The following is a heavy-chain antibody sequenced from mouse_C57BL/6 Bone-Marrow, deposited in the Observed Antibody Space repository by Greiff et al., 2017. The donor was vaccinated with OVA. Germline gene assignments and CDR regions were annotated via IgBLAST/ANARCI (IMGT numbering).Heavy chain of an antibody. V-gene: IGHV1-55*01. CDR2: IYPGSGST. Sequence: VQLQQPGAELVKPGASVKMSCKASGYTFTSYWITWVKQRPGQGLEWIGDIYPGSGSTNYNEKFKSKATLTVDTSSSTAYMQLSSLTSKDAADYYCVREGPCYGGCYWYFDVWGTGTTVTVSS. J-gene: IGHJ1*03. CDR1: GYTFTSYW. CDR3: VREGPCYGGCYWYFDV. D-gene: IGHD1-1*02.